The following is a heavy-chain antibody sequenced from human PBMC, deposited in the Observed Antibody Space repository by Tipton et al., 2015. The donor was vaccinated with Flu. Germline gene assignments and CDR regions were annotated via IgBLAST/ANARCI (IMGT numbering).Heavy chain of an antibody. J-gene: IGHJ5*02. V-gene: IGHV4-38-2*01. CDR1: GYSIRSAYY. CDR3: ARRGYSNYVSDPKNWFDP. Sequence: LRLSCSVSGYSIRSAYYWGWVRRPPGKGLEWIGTIYHSGTTYYNPSLKSRVSISVDRSKNQFSLKVISVTATDTAVYYCARRGYSNYVSDPKNWFDPWGQGTLVTVSS. CDR2: IYHSGTT. D-gene: IGHD4-11*01.